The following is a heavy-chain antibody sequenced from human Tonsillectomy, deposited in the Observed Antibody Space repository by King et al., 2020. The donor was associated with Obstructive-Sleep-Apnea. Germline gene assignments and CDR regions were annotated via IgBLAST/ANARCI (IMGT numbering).Heavy chain of an antibody. CDR1: GYSISSGYY. Sequence: QVQLQESGPGLVKPSETLSLTCTVSGYSISSGYYWGWIRQPPGKGLEWIGSIYHSGSTYYNPSLKSRVTISVDTSKNQFSLKLSSVTAADTAVYYCARGPLPFDIWGQGTMVTVSS. CDR2: IYHSGST. CDR3: ARGPLPFDI. J-gene: IGHJ3*02. V-gene: IGHV4-38-2*02.